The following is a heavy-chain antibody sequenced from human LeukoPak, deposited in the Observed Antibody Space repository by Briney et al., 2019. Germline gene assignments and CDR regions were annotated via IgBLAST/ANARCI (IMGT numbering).Heavy chain of an antibody. J-gene: IGHJ4*02. V-gene: IGHV3-30*04. Sequence: GGSLRLSCAASGFTLSSYAMHWVRQAPGKGLEWVAVISYDGSNKYYADSVKGRFTISRDNSKNTLYLQMNSLRAEDTAVYYCARDLGIALDYWGQGTLVTVSS. D-gene: IGHD6-13*01. CDR1: GFTLSSYA. CDR2: ISYDGSNK. CDR3: ARDLGIALDY.